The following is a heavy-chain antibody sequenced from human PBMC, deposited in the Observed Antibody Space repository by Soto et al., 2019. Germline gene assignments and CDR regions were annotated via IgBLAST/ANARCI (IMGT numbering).Heavy chain of an antibody. V-gene: IGHV3-74*01. CDR2: IHSDGSST. Sequence: EVQLLESGGGLVQPGESLRLSCAASGFTFSYYWMHWVRQAPGMGLVWVSRIHSDGSSTTYADSVKGRFTISRDNARNTLYLKMNSRRAEDTAVYYCERGDRGAFDLWGQGTVVTVFS. CDR3: ERGDRGAFDL. CDR1: GFTFSYYW. J-gene: IGHJ3*01. D-gene: IGHD3-16*01.